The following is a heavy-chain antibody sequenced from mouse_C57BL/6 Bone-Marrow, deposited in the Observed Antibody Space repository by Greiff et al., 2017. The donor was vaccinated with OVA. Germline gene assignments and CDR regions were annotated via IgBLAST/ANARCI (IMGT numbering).Heavy chain of an antibody. J-gene: IGHJ4*01. D-gene: IGHD1-1*01. CDR2: IDPSDSYT. V-gene: IGHV1-69*01. CDR3: ARMGYGSSQYYYAMDY. CDR1: GYTFTSYW. Sequence: VQLQQPGAELVMPGASVKLSCKASGYTFTSYWMHWVKQRPGQGLEWIGEIDPSDSYTNYNQKFKGKSTLTVDKSSSTAYMQLSSLTSEDSAVYYCARMGYGSSQYYYAMDYWGQGTSVTVSS.